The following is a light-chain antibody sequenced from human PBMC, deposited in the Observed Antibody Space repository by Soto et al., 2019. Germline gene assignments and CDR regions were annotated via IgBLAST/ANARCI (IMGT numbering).Light chain of an antibody. CDR3: QSYNDWPFA. CDR2: GVS. J-gene: IGKJ2*01. CDR1: ESLFGF. Sequence: DIVLTQSPAPLSVSPGDTVTLSCRASESLFGFLAWYQQKPGQAPRLLMYGVSTRATGIPARFSGGGSATDFTLTISSLQSEDSAFYFCQSYNDWPFASGLGTRLEI. V-gene: IGKV3-15*01.